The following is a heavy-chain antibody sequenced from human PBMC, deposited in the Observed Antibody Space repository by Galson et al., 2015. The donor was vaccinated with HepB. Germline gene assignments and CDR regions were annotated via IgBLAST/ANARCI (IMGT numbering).Heavy chain of an antibody. D-gene: IGHD5-18*01. CDR1: GFTFSSYA. J-gene: IGHJ4*02. V-gene: IGHV3-30-3*01. CDR2: ISYDGSNK. Sequence: SLRLSCAASGFTFSSYAMHWVRQAPGKGLEWVAVISYDGSNKYYADSVKGRFTISRDNSKNTLYLQMNSLRAEDTAVYYCARDKDTAMEFDYWGQGTLVTVSS. CDR3: ARDKDTAMEFDY.